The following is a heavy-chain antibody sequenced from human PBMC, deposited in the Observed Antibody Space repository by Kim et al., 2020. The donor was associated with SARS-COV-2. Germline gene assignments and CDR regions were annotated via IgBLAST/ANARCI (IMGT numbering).Heavy chain of an antibody. CDR2: IGDGGTST. CDR3: AKNKGTRLYDYSMDV. J-gene: IGHJ6*03. V-gene: IGHV3-23*01. D-gene: IGHD3-10*01. CDR1: GFTFSSFA. Sequence: GGSLRLSCAASGFTFSSFAMSWVRQAPGKGLEWVSTIGDGGTSTYYADSVKGRFTISRDNSKGTLSLQVNSLRAEDTATYYCAKNKGTRLYDYSMDVWG.